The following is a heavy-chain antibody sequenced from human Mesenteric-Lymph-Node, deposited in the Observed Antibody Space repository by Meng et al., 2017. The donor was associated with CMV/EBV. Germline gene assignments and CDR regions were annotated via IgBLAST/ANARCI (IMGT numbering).Heavy chain of an antibody. CDR1: GFTVSTPY. Sequence: GESLKISCAVSGFTVSTPYWSWVRQAPGKGLEWVSVFYTNGDTYYADSVKGRFTISRDNSKNALYLQMNSLRAEDTAVYYCARGGRGSGTHWRHFDYWGRGTLVTVS. CDR3: ARGGRGSGTHWRHFDY. V-gene: IGHV3-66*02. D-gene: IGHD1-1*01. CDR2: FYTNGDT. J-gene: IGHJ4*02.